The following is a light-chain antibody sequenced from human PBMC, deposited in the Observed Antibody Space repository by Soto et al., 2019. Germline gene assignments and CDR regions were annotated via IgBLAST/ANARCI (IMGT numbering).Light chain of an antibody. Sequence: EIVMTQSPATLSVSPGERATLSCRASQSVSSDLAWYQQKPGQAHRLLIYGASTRATGIQARFSGSGSGTEFTLTIRSLQSEDFAVYYCKQYNSWPRTFGQGTKVDIK. CDR2: GAS. J-gene: IGKJ1*01. CDR3: KQYNSWPRT. V-gene: IGKV3-15*01. CDR1: QSVSSD.